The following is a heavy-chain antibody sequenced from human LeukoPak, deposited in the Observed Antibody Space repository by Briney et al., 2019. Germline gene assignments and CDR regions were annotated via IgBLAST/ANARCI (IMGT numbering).Heavy chain of an antibody. CDR2: IYYSGST. V-gene: IGHV4-39*01. J-gene: IGHJ4*02. D-gene: IGHD3-16*02. Sequence: PSETLSLTCTVSGGSISSSSYYWGWIRQPPGKGLEWIGSIYYSGSTYYNPSLKSRVTISVDTSKNQFSLKLSSVTAADTAVYYCARQADPLRLGELSHIDYWGQGTLVTVSS. CDR1: GGSISSSSYY. CDR3: ARQADPLRLGELSHIDY.